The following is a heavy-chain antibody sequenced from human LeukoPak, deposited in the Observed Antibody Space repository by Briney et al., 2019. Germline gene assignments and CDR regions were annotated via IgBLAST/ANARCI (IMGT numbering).Heavy chain of an antibody. V-gene: IGHV4-39*01. CDR2: VYYSGNA. D-gene: IGHD4-23*01. CDR3: ASRNSDSYYYYMDG. J-gene: IGHJ6*03. CDR1: GGFISSSNYY. Sequence: SETLSLTCTVSGGFISSSNYYWGWIRQPPGKGLEWIGNVYYSGNAYYNPSLKTRLTISVDTSKPQISLWLTSGTAAGTAMYYCASRNSDSYYYYMDGSSKGTTVTVSS.